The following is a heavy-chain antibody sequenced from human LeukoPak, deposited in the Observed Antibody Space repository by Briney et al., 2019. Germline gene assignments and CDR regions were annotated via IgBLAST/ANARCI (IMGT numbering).Heavy chain of an antibody. V-gene: IGHV3-21*01. CDR2: SSSSISYI. D-gene: IGHD2-15*01. J-gene: IGHJ6*04. CDR3: AREYCSGGSCYDYYYYGMDV. Sequence: GGLRRPSSAAAGPIFSSCSTNWVRQAAGAVLGWVSSSSSSISYIYYADSVKGRFTISRDTANNSLYQQINSLRAEDKAVYYCAREYCSGGSCYDYYYYGMDVWGKGATVTVSS. CDR1: GPIFSSCS.